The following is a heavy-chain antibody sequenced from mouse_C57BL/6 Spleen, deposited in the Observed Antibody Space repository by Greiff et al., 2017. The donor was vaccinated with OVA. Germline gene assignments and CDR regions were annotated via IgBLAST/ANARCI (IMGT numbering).Heavy chain of an antibody. Sequence: EVQLQESGGGLVQPGGSMKLSCVASGFTFSNYWMNWVRQSPEKGLEWVAQIRLKSDNYATHYAASVKGRFTISRDDSKSSVYLQMNNLRAEDTGIYYCTGGAFYYYAMDYWGQGTSVTVSS. V-gene: IGHV6-3*01. J-gene: IGHJ4*01. CDR3: TGGAFYYYAMDY. CDR2: IRLKSDNYAT. CDR1: GFTFSNYW.